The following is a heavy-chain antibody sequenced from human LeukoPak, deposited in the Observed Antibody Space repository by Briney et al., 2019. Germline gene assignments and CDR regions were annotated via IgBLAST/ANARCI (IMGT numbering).Heavy chain of an antibody. J-gene: IGHJ6*04. Sequence: GGSLRHSCAASGFTFSTYSMNWVRQAPGKGLEWVSFISTSSIYIYYADSVKGRFTISRDNSKNTLYLQINSLRAEDTAVYYCARGHIGMDAWGKGTTVTVSS. D-gene: IGHD5-12*01. CDR2: ISTSSIYI. CDR1: GFTFSTYS. CDR3: ARGHIGMDA. V-gene: IGHV3-21*04.